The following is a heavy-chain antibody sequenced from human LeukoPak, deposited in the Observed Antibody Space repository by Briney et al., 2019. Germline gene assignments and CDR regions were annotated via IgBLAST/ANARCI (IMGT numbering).Heavy chain of an antibody. D-gene: IGHD3-9*01. J-gene: IGHJ4*02. CDR1: GFTFSSHA. CDR3: ARDSPVLTV. Sequence: GGFLRLSCAASGFTFSSHAMSWVRQAPGKGLEWVSAISDDGDSTYYADSVKGRFTISRDKSKNTLDLQMNSLRAEDSAIYYCARDSPVLTVWGQGTLVTVSS. V-gene: IGHV3-23*01. CDR2: ISDDGDST.